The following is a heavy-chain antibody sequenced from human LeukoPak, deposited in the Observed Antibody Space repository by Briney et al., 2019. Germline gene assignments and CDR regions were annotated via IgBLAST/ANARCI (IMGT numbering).Heavy chain of an antibody. CDR1: GDIFSSYT. J-gene: IGHJ4*02. D-gene: IGHD6-13*01. CDR2: IIAIIGIA. Sequence: GASVKVSCKTSGDIFSSYTITWVRQAPGQGLEWMGRIIAIIGIANYAQKFQDRDTITADKSTSTIYMELSSLRSEDTAVYYCAREGAVGTPDYWGQGTLVTVSS. CDR3: AREGAVGTPDY. V-gene: IGHV1-69*04.